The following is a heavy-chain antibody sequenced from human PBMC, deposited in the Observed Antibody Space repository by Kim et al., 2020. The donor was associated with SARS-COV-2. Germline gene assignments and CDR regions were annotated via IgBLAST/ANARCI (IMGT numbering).Heavy chain of an antibody. CDR3: ARGGNFGGTGLGFDF. CDR2: IFHSGTT. Sequence: PETLSLTCTVSGDVISSSNWWTWVRQPPGKGLEWIGEIFHSGTTNYNPSLKSRVTISVDKSKNHFSLNLNSVTAADTAVYYCARGGNFGGTGLGFDFWGQGTLVTGSS. CDR1: GDVISSSNW. V-gene: IGHV4-4*03. D-gene: IGHD2-15*01. J-gene: IGHJ4*02.